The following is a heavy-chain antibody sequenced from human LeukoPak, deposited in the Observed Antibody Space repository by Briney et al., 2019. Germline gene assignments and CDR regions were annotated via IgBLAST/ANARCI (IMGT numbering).Heavy chain of an antibody. J-gene: IGHJ4*02. CDR1: GFTFSSYG. Sequence: GRSLRLSCAASGFTFSSYGMYWVRQAPGKGLEWVALISYDGSNKYYADSVRGRFTISRDNSKNTLYLQMNSLRAEDTAVYYCAKDEIGAVAGLIDYWGQGTLVTVSS. V-gene: IGHV3-30*18. D-gene: IGHD6-19*01. CDR3: AKDEIGAVAGLIDY. CDR2: ISYDGSNK.